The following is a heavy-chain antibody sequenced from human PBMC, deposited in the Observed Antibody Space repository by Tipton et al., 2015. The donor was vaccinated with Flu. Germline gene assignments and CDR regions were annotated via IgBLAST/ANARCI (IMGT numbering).Heavy chain of an antibody. CDR2: INHSGST. CDR1: GGSFSGYY. CDR3: ASKVANWGVWEPLDY. D-gene: IGHD7-27*01. Sequence: LRLSCAVYGGSFSGYYWSWIRQPPGKGLEWIGEINHSGSTNYNPSLKSRVTISADTSKNQFSLKLSSVTAADTAMYYCASKVANWGVWEPLDYWGQGTLVTVSS. V-gene: IGHV4-34*01. J-gene: IGHJ4*02.